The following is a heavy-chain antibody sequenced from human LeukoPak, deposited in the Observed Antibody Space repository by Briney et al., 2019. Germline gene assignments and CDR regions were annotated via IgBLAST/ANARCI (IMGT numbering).Heavy chain of an antibody. D-gene: IGHD2-2*01. CDR3: ARHRYVVVPAAMGY. J-gene: IGHJ4*02. CDR2: IYHSGST. Sequence: PSETLSLTCTVSGYSISSGYYWGWIRQPPGKGLEWIGSIYHSGSTYYNPSLKSRVTISVDTSKNQFSLKLSSVTAADTAVYYCARHRYVVVPAAMGYWGQGTLVTVSS. CDR1: GYSISSGYY. V-gene: IGHV4-38-2*02.